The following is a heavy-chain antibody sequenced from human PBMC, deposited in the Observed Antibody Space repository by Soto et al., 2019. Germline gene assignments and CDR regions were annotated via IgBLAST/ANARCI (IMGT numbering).Heavy chain of an antibody. CDR2: IIPIFGTA. V-gene: IGHV1-69*01. J-gene: IGHJ4*02. CDR3: ARGTGGRIAARLGPPFDY. Sequence: QVQLVQSGAEVKKPGSSVKVSCKASGGTFSSYAISWVRQAPGQGLEWMGGIIPIFGTANYAQKFQGRVTITADESTNTAYMELSSLRSEDTAVYYCARGTGGRIAARLGPPFDYWGQGTLVTVSS. CDR1: GGTFSSYA. D-gene: IGHD6-6*01.